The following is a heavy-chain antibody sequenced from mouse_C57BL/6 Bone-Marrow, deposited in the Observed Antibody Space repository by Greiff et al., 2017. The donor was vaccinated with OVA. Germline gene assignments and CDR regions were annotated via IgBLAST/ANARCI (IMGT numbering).Heavy chain of an antibody. V-gene: IGHV5-6*01. D-gene: IGHD1-1*01. CDR1: GFTFSSYG. CDR2: ISSGGSYT. Sequence: ELNRVESVGDLVKPGGSLKLSCAASGFTFSSYGMSWVRQTPDKRLEWVATISSGGSYTYYPDSVKGRFTISRDNAKNTLYLQMSSLKSEDTAMYYCARHGDYGSFFDYWGQGTTLTVSS. CDR3: ARHGDYGSFFDY. J-gene: IGHJ2*01.